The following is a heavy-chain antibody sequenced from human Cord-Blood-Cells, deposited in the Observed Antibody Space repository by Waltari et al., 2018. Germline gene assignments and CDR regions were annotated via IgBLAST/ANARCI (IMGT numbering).Heavy chain of an antibody. D-gene: IGHD3-10*02. Sequence: QVQLVQSGAEVKKPGASVKVSCKASGYTFTSYFMHWLRQAPGQGLEWMGITNPSGGSTSYAQKFQGRVTMTRDTSTSTVYMELSSLRSEDTAVYYCARGGLGSGSFDYWGQGTLVTVSS. CDR3: ARGGLGSGSFDY. CDR1: GYTFTSYF. V-gene: IGHV1-46*01. CDR2: TNPSGGST. J-gene: IGHJ4*02.